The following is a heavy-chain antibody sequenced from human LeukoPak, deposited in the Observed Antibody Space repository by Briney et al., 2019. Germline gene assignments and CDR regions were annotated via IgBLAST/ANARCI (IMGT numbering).Heavy chain of an antibody. Sequence: ASVKVSCKASGYTFTHYGINWVRQAPGQGLEGMGWISAYNDNTNYAQKLQGRVTMTTDTSTSTAYIELRSLRSDDTAVYYCARGCSSATCYHGIGWFDPWGQGTLVTVSS. CDR2: ISAYNDNT. J-gene: IGHJ5*02. V-gene: IGHV1-18*01. D-gene: IGHD2-2*01. CDR1: GYTFTHYG. CDR3: ARGCSSATCYHGIGWFDP.